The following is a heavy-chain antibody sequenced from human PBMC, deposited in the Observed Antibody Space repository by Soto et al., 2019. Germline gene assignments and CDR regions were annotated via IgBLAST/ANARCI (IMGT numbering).Heavy chain of an antibody. V-gene: IGHV3-11*01. CDR3: ARPTGESMRYYHGMDV. J-gene: IGHJ6*02. Sequence: QVQLVESGGGLVKPGGSLTLSCVASGFTFSDYYMAWIRQTPGKGLEWVSYTSVDGLDRFYTDSVKGRFTISRDNARNSLSLKLNSLRDEATAVYYCARPTGESMRYYHGMDVWCQGTTVIVSS. D-gene: IGHD3-10*01. CDR1: GFTFSDYY. CDR2: TSVDGLDR.